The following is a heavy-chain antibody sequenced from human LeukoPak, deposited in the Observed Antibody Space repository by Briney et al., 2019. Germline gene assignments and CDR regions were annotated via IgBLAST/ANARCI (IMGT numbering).Heavy chain of an antibody. CDR2: ISAYNGNT. CDR1: GYTFTSYG. CDR3: AREDGYSSGWYRGATGFDY. J-gene: IGHJ4*02. D-gene: IGHD6-19*01. V-gene: IGHV1-18*01. Sequence: GASVKVSCKASGYTFTSYGISWVRQAPGQGLEWMGWISAYNGNTNYAQKLQGRVTMTTDTSTNTAYMELRSLRSDDTAVYYCAREDGYSSGWYRGATGFDYWGQGTLVTVSS.